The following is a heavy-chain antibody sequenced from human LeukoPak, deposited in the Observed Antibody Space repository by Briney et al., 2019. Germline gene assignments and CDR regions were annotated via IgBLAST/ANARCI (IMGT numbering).Heavy chain of an antibody. CDR1: GFTFSSYA. J-gene: IGHJ6*03. CDR2: ISYDGSNK. CDR3: ARDFSEGGYSSSSAYYYYMDV. Sequence: GGSLRLSCAASGFTFSSYAMHWVRQAPGKGLEWVAVISYDGSNKYYADSVKGRFTISRDNSKNTLYLQMNSLRAEDTAVYYCARDFSEGGYSSSSAYYYYMDVWGKGTTVTVSS. D-gene: IGHD6-6*01. V-gene: IGHV3-30-3*01.